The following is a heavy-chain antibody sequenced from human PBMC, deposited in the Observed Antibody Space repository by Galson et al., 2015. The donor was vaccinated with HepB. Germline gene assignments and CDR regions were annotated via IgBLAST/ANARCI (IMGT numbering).Heavy chain of an antibody. Sequence: SVKVSCKASGYTFTSYDINWVRQATGQGLEWMGWMNPNTGDTGYAPRFQGRVTMTRNTSISTAYMELSSLTSEDTAVYYCARFKRQRQLNYYYYYMDVWGKGTTVTVSS. CDR2: MNPNTGDT. D-gene: IGHD1-1*01. V-gene: IGHV1-8*01. CDR3: ARFKRQRQLNYYYYYMDV. J-gene: IGHJ6*03. CDR1: GYTFTSYD.